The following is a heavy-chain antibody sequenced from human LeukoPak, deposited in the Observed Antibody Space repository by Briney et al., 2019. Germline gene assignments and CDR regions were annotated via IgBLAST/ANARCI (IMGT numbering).Heavy chain of an antibody. J-gene: IGHJ4*02. CDR3: TTLLWFGELLHDY. CDR1: GFTFSNAW. D-gene: IGHD3-10*01. CDR2: IKSKTDGGTT. Sequence: GGSLRLSCADSGFTFSNAWMSWVRQAPGKGLEWVGRIKSKTDGGTTDYAAPVKGRFTISRDDSKNTLYLQMNSLKTEDTAVYYCTTLLWFGELLHDYWGQGTLVTVSS. V-gene: IGHV3-15*01.